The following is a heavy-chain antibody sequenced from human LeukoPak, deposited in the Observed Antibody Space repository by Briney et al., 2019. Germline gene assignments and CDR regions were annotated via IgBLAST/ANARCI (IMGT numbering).Heavy chain of an antibody. CDR2: INPNSGAT. Sequence: GASVKVSCKASGYTFTGYYMHWVRQAPGQGLEWMGWINPNSGATNYAQKFQGWVTMTRDTSISTAYMELNRLRSDDTAVYYCARDLRDTTMALTLDYWGQGTLVTVSS. J-gene: IGHJ4*02. CDR3: ARDLRDTTMALTLDY. D-gene: IGHD5-18*01. CDR1: GYTFTGYY. V-gene: IGHV1-2*04.